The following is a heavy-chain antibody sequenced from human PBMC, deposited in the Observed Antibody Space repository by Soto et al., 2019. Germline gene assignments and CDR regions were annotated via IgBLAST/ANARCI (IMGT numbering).Heavy chain of an antibody. CDR1: GFSLSTTGVG. Sequence: GSGPTLVYPTQTLTLTCTFSGFSLSTTGVGVSWIRQPPGKALEWLALIYWHDDKRYSPSLKSRLTITKDTSKNQVVLTMTSMDPVDTATYYCAHRGGATVGLYYFDYWGQGALVSVSS. J-gene: IGHJ4*02. D-gene: IGHD3-16*01. CDR3: AHRGGATVGLYYFDY. CDR2: IYWHDDK. V-gene: IGHV2-5*01.